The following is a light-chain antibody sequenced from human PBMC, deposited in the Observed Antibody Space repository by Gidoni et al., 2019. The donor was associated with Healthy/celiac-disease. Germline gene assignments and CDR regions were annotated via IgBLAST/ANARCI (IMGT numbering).Light chain of an antibody. CDR2: GNS. CDR3: QSYDSSLRDVV. CDR1: SSNIGAGYD. V-gene: IGLV1-40*01. Sequence: QSVLTQPPSVSGAPGQRVTISCTGSSSNIGAGYDVHWYQQLPGTAPKLLIYGNSNRPSGVPDRFSVSKSGTSASLAITGLQAEDEADYYCQSYDSSLRDVVFGGGTKLTV. J-gene: IGLJ2*01.